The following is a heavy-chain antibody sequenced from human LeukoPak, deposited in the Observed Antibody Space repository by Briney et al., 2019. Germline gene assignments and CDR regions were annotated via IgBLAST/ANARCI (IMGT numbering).Heavy chain of an antibody. CDR2: IDHSGST. CDR3: ARERQPWNTKYYFDY. J-gene: IGHJ4*02. V-gene: IGHV4-34*01. CDR1: GGSFSGYY. Sequence: SETLSLTCAVYGGSFSGYYWSWIRQPPGKGLEWIGEIDHSGSTNYNPSLKDPDTISVDPSNSQFSLKPTAVTAADPAVYYCARERQPWNTKYYFDYWGQGTLVTVSS. D-gene: IGHD1/OR15-1a*01.